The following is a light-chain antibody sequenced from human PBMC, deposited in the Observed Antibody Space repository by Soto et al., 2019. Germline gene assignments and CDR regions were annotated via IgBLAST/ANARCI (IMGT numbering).Light chain of an antibody. CDR3: QQRSIWPRT. Sequence: EIVLTQSPATLSLSPGERATLSCRASQSVSSYLGWYQKKPGQAPRLLIYDASTRATGIPARFSGSGSGTDFTLTISSLEPEDFAVYYCQQRSIWPRTFGQGTKVEIK. CDR1: QSVSSY. V-gene: IGKV3-11*01. J-gene: IGKJ1*01. CDR2: DAS.